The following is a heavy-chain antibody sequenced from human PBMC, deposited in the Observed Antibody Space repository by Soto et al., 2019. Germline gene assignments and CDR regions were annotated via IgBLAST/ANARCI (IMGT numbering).Heavy chain of an antibody. CDR2: IWYDGSNK. CDR3: ARGIFGYCSSISCYSDCYYGMDV. J-gene: IGHJ6*02. Sequence: QVQLVESGGGVVQPGRSLRLSCAASGFIFSSYGMHWVRQAPGKGLEWVAVIWYDGSNKYYGGSVKGRFTISRDNYKNTLHLQMNSLRVEDTAVYSCARGIFGYCSSISCYSDCYYGMDVLGQGPTVTVSS. CDR1: GFIFSSYG. D-gene: IGHD2-2*01. V-gene: IGHV3-33*01.